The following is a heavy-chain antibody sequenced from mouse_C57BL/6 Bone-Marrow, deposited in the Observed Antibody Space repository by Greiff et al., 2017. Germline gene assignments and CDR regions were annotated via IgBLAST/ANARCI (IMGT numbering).Heavy chain of an antibody. Sequence: EVQVVESGGGLVKPGGSLKLSCAASGFTFSSYTMSWVRQTPEKRLEWVATISGGGGNTYYPDSVKGRFTISRDNAKNTLYLQMSSLRSEDTALYYCAREGLRYDYAMEYWGQGTSVTVSS. V-gene: IGHV5-9*01. CDR2: ISGGGGNT. CDR1: GFTFSSYT. CDR3: AREGLRYDYAMEY. D-gene: IGHD1-1*01. J-gene: IGHJ4*01.